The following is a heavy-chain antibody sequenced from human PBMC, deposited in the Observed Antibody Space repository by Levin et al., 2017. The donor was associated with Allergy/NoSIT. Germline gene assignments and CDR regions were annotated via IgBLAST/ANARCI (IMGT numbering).Heavy chain of an antibody. CDR2: IYYSGRA. J-gene: IGHJ5*02. CDR1: GDSISSGGYY. Sequence: SETLSLTCSVSGDSISSGGYYWSWIRQRPGKGLEWVGYIYYSGRAYYSASLQSRVTISIETSKNHFSLELNSVTAAATAVYYCARVASTTIGNWFDTWGQGTLVTVSS. D-gene: IGHD2/OR15-2a*01. CDR3: ARVASTTIGNWFDT. V-gene: IGHV4-31*03.